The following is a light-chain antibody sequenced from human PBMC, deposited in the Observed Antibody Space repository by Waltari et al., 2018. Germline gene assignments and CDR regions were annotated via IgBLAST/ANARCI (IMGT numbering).Light chain of an antibody. CDR2: KAS. J-gene: IGKJ1*01. V-gene: IGKV1-5*03. CDR3: QQYNSYPT. CDR1: QSISSW. Sequence: DSQMTQSPSTLSASVGDRVTITCRASQSISSWLAWYQQKPGKAPKLLIYKASSLESGVPSRFSGSGSGTEFTLTTSSLQPDDFATYYCQQYNSYPTFGQGTKVEIK.